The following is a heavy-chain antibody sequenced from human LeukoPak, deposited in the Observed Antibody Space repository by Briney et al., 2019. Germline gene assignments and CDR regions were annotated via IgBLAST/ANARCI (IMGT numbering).Heavy chain of an antibody. D-gene: IGHD3-3*01. Sequence: PGGSLRLSCAASGLTFSSHWMHWVRQAPGKGLEWVSSISSSSSYIYYADSVKSRFTISRDNAKNSLYLQMNSLRAEDTAVYYCARDLTRITIFGVVIPIDYFDYWGQGTLVTVSS. CDR3: ARDLTRITIFGVVIPIDYFDY. CDR2: ISSSSSYI. V-gene: IGHV3-21*01. CDR1: GLTFSSHW. J-gene: IGHJ4*02.